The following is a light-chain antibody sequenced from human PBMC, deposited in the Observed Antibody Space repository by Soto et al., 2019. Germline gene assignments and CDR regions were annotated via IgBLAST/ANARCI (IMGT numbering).Light chain of an antibody. V-gene: IGKV3-11*01. CDR2: DAS. J-gene: IGKJ2*01. Sequence: EIVLTQSPSTLSLSLGDRATISCRASQSVGDYLAWYQQQPGQPPRLLISDASNRAAGIPARFSGSGSGTDFPPTISSLAPEDFAVYYCQQRGNLYTFGQGTKLEIK. CDR3: QQRGNLYT. CDR1: QSVGDY.